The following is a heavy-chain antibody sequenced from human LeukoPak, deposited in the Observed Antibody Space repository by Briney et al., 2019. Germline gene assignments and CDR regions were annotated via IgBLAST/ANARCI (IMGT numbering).Heavy chain of an antibody. J-gene: IGHJ5*02. D-gene: IGHD3-22*01. V-gene: IGHV4-30-4*01. CDR3: ARPYYYDSRIDP. CDR2: FYYSGST. CDR1: RGSISSGDYY. Sequence: SETLSLTCTVSRGSISSGDYYWRWTRQPPGKGLEWIGYFYYSGSTYYNPSLKSPVTISVDTSKNQFSLKLSSVTAADTAVYYCARPYYYDSRIDPWGQGTLVTVSS.